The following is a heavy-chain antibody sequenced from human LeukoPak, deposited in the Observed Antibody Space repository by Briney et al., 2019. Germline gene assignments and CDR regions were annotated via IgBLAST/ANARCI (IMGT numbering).Heavy chain of an antibody. V-gene: IGHV4-38-2*02. J-gene: IGHJ4*02. Sequence: SETLSLTCTVSGCSISSGYYWGWIRQPPGKGLEWIGSIYHSGSTYYNPSLKSRVTISVDTSKNQFSLKLSSVTAADTAVYYCARDGSLWDTMVRGVMFGYFDYWGQGTLVTVSS. CDR1: GCSISSGYY. CDR3: ARDGSLWDTMVRGVMFGYFDY. D-gene: IGHD3-10*01. CDR2: IYHSGST.